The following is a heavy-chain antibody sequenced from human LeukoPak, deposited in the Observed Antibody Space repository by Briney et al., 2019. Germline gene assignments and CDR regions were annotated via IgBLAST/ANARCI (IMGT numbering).Heavy chain of an antibody. CDR1: GFSISNLW. J-gene: IGHJ4*02. Sequence: PGGSLRLSCAASGFSISNLWMHWVRQAPGKGLVWVSRINSDGSSTTYADSVKGRLTISRDNAKNTLYLQANSLRAEDTAVYYCARGAARCSGGHCYPDWGRGTLVTVSS. V-gene: IGHV3-74*01. D-gene: IGHD2-15*01. CDR2: INSDGSST. CDR3: ARGAARCSGGHCYPD.